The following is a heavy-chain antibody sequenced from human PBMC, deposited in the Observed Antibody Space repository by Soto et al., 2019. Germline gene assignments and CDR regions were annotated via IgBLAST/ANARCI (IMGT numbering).Heavy chain of an antibody. CDR3: ARGMPYYFDY. J-gene: IGHJ4*02. D-gene: IGHD2-2*01. V-gene: IGHV4-59*06. CDR1: GGSISSYY. CDR2: IYNTGST. Sequence: SETLSLTCTVSGGSISSYYWSWIRQPPGKGLEWIAYIYNTGSTYYNPSLKSRITISVDTSNNQFSLKVSSVTAADTAVYYCARGMPYYFDYWGQGSLVTVSS.